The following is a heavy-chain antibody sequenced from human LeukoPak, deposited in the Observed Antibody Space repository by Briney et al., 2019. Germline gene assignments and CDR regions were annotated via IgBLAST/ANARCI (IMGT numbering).Heavy chain of an antibody. CDR1: GFTFSIYW. Sequence: GGSLRLSCAASGFTFSIYWMSWVRQAPGKGLEWVANINQNGSATYYVDSVKGRFTISRDNAKNTLFLQMNSLRAEDTAVFYCVRAGGPHTVDVWGQGTTVTGSS. V-gene: IGHV3-7*01. CDR3: VRAGGPHTVDV. CDR2: INQNGSAT. J-gene: IGHJ6*02. D-gene: IGHD2-8*02.